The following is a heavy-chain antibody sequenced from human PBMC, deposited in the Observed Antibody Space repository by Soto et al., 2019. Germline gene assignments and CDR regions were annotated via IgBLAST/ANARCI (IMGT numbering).Heavy chain of an antibody. J-gene: IGHJ6*02. CDR2: IYYSGST. CDR1: GGSISSGGNY. Sequence: QVQLQESRPGLVKPSQTLSLTCSVSGGSISSGGNYWNWIRQHPGKGLEWIGYIYYSGSTYYTPSLTSRVPISVDTSKNQFSLTLRSVTAADTAGYYCARDPSIADFYGMDIWGQGTTVTVSS. CDR3: ARDPSIADFYGMDI. D-gene: IGHD6-13*01. V-gene: IGHV4-31*03.